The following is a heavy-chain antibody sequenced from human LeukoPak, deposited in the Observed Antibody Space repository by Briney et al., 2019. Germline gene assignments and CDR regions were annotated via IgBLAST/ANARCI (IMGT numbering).Heavy chain of an antibody. D-gene: IGHD6-19*01. J-gene: IGHJ4*02. CDR3: ARGVAGTFDY. CDR1: GGSISSYY. V-gene: IGHV4-59*12. CDR2: IYYSGST. Sequence: SETLSLTCTVSGGSISSYYWSWVRQPPGKGLEGSGYIYYSGSTNYNPSLKSRVTISVDPSKNQFSLKLSSVTAADTAVYYCARGVAGTFDYWGQGTLVTVSS.